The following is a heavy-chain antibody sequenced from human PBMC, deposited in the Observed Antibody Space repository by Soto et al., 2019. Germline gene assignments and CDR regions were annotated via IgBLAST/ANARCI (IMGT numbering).Heavy chain of an antibody. CDR1: GFTFSGSA. J-gene: IGHJ6*02. Sequence: PGGSLRLSCAASGFTFSGSAMPWVRQAFGKGLEWVGRIRSKANSYATAYAASVKGRFTIFRDDSKSTAYLQLNSLKTEATAVYCCTTRRDIALLPAARDLVGETYYYDGMDVCGQGNTVTVAS. CDR3: TTRRDIALLPAARDLVGETYYYDGMDV. D-gene: IGHD2-2*01. CDR2: IRSKANSYAT. V-gene: IGHV3-73*01.